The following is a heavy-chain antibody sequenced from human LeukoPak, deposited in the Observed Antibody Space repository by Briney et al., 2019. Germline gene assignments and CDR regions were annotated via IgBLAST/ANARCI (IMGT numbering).Heavy chain of an antibody. V-gene: IGHV4-39*01. J-gene: IGHJ4*02. CDR2: IYYSGST. Sequence: SETLSLTCTVSGGSISSSSYYWGWTRQPPGKGLEWIGSIYYSGSTYYNPSLKSRVTMSVDTSKNQFSLKLSSVTAADTAVYYWARRSTHKVRGVIPYYQAHYFDYWGQGTLVTVSS. CDR1: GGSISSSSYY. D-gene: IGHD3-10*01. CDR3: ARRSTHKVRGVIPYYQAHYFDY.